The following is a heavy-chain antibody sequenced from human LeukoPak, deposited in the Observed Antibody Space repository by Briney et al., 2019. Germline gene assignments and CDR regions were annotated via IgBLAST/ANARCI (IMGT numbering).Heavy chain of an antibody. V-gene: IGHV3-30*19. CDR3: ATIGDRRTGELYRIDY. D-gene: IGHD7-27*01. J-gene: IGHJ4*02. CDR2: VSYDGSDK. Sequence: GGSLRLSCAASGFIFRIYGMHWVRHAPGKGLEWVAVVSYDGSDKYYADSVKGRFTISRDNSKNTLYLQMNSLRAEDAAIYYCATIGDRRTGELYRIDYWGQGTLVTISS. CDR1: GFIFRIYG.